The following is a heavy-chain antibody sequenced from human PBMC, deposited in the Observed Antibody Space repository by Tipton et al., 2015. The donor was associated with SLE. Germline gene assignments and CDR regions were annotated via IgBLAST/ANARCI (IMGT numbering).Heavy chain of an antibody. D-gene: IGHD1-14*01. V-gene: IGHV4-39*02. CDR2: ITNNGNT. Sequence: TLSLTCSVSGGSISGTNYYWDWIRQPPGKGPEWIGRITNNGNTYYIPSLQSRVTMSVDTSKNHFSLKLNSVTASDTAVYYCVSGVGNTGRFHYWGQGALVTVSS. CDR3: VSGVGNTGRFHY. CDR1: GGSISGTNYY. J-gene: IGHJ4*02.